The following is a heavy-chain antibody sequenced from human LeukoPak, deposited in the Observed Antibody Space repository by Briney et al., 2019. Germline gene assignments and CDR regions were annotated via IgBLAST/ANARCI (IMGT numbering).Heavy chain of an antibody. V-gene: IGHV3-7*01. Sequence: PGGSLRLSCAASGFSFSTHWMSWVRQAPGKGLEWMANIKQDGSERYYVDSVKGRFTISRDNAKNSLYLQMNSLRAEDTAVYYCATSVTGNLYYFDYWGQETLVTVSS. CDR2: IKQDGSER. D-gene: IGHD3-9*01. CDR3: ATSVTGNLYYFDY. J-gene: IGHJ4*02. CDR1: GFSFSTHW.